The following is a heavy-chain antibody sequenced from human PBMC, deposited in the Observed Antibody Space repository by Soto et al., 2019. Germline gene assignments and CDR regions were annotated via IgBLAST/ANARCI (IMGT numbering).Heavy chain of an antibody. Sequence: PAETLSFTCAVSGYSISSSNWWGWIRQPPGNGLEWIGYIYYTGSTYYNPSLKSRVTMSVDTSKNQFSLKLRSVTAVDTAVYYCARMGSGSANAFDIWGQGTMVTVSS. CDR1: GYSISSSNW. D-gene: IGHD1-26*01. CDR2: IYYTGST. V-gene: IGHV4-28*01. CDR3: ARMGSGSANAFDI. J-gene: IGHJ3*02.